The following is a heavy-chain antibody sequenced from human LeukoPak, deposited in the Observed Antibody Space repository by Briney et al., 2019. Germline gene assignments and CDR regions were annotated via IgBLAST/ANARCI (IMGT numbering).Heavy chain of an antibody. V-gene: IGHV1-2*02. Sequence: ASVKVSCKASGYTFTGYYMHWVRQAPGQGLEWMGWINPNSGGTNYAQKFQGRVTMTRDTSISTAYMELSRLRSDDTAVYYCARGGLSFGYHYYFDYWGQGTLVTVSS. J-gene: IGHJ4*02. CDR3: ARGGLSFGYHYYFDY. D-gene: IGHD1-1*01. CDR2: INPNSGGT. CDR1: GYTFTGYY.